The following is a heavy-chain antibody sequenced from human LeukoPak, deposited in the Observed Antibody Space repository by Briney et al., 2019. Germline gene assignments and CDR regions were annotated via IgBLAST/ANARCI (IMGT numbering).Heavy chain of an antibody. V-gene: IGHV3-11*04. CDR3: AASFFNTANCPYPCWHFEL. Sequence: KPAGSLRLSCAASGFIFSDYYMAWLRHSPGKGPEWVAFVGDSGSTIYYTDSVEGRFTISRDNAKNSLSLQMDRLRSEDTAIYYCAASFFNTANCPYPCWHFELWGRGTLVTVSS. D-gene: IGHD1-1*01. CDR1: GFIFSDYY. CDR2: VGDSGSTI. J-gene: IGHJ2*01.